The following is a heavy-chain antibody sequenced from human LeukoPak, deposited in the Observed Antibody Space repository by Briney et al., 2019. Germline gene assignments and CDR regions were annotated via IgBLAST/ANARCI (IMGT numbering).Heavy chain of an antibody. CDR1: GFTFSDYY. V-gene: IGHV3-11*04. CDR3: ARHMVRGVFDY. D-gene: IGHD3-10*01. J-gene: IGHJ4*02. CDR2: ISSSGSTI. Sequence: GGSLRLSCAASGFTFSDYYMTWIRQAPGKGLEWVSYISSSGSTIYYADSLKGRFTISRDNAKNSLYLQMNSLRAEDTAVYYCARHMVRGVFDYWGQGTLVTVSS.